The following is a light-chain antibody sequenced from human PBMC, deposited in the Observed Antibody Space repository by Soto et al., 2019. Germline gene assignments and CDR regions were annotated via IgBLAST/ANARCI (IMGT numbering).Light chain of an antibody. CDR3: QQCDRSPWT. J-gene: IGKJ1*01. Sequence: EVLLTQSPGTLSVSPGERATLSCRASESVSSNYFVWYQQKPGQAPRLLLYRSSTRASCVPERFSGSVSGTDFTLTISRLEPEDFAVYYCQQCDRSPWTFGQGTTVEI. V-gene: IGKV3-20*01. CDR2: RSS. CDR1: ESVSSNY.